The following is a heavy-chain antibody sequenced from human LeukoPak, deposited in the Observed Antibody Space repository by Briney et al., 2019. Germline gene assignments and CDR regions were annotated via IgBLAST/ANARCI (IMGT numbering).Heavy chain of an antibody. CDR2: INPNSGGT. CDR1: GYSFTDYF. D-gene: IGHD6-13*01. J-gene: IGHJ3*02. Sequence: ASVKVSCKASGYSFTDYFIHWVRQAPGQGLEWMGWINPNSGGTNYAQKFQGRVTMTRDTSISTAYMELTSLTSDDTAVYYCARSGVYTSDAFDIWGQGTMVTVSS. CDR3: ARSGVYTSDAFDI. V-gene: IGHV1-2*02.